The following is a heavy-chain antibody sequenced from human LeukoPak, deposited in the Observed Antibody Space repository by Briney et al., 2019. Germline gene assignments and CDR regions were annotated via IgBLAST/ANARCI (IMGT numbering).Heavy chain of an antibody. CDR1: GYTFTSYG. Sequence: ASVKVSCKASGYTFTSYGISWVRQAPGQGLEWMGWISAYNGNTNYAQKLQGRVTTTTDTSTSTAYMELRSLRSDDTAVYYCARANIAAAGTYFDYWGQGTLVTVSS. CDR3: ARANIAAAGTYFDY. J-gene: IGHJ4*02. V-gene: IGHV1-18*01. CDR2: ISAYNGNT. D-gene: IGHD6-13*01.